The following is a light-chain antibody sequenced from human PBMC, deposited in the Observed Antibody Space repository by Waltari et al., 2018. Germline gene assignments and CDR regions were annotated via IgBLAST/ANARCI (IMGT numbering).Light chain of an antibody. Sequence: YELTQPPSVSVSPGQTARITCSGDALPKQYAYWYQQKPGQAPVFLIYQNTTSPSGIPERFSGSSSGTTVTLTLSGAQAEDEAAYYCQSADSSGTYVVFGGGTKVTVL. CDR2: QNT. CDR3: QSADSSGTYVV. J-gene: IGLJ3*02. V-gene: IGLV3-25*03. CDR1: ALPKQY.